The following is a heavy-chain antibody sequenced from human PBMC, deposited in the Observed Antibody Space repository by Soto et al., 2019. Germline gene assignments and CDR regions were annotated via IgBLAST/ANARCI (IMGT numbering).Heavy chain of an antibody. CDR3: ASGETVDTAMVWAPNFDY. J-gene: IGHJ4*02. CDR2: IYYSGST. Sequence: SETLSLTCTVSGGSISSYYWSWIRQPPGKGLEWIGYIYYSGSTNYNPSLKSRVTISVDTSKNQFSLKLSSVTAADTAVYYCASGETVDTAMVWAPNFDYWGQGTLVTVSS. V-gene: IGHV4-59*01. D-gene: IGHD5-18*01. CDR1: GGSISSYY.